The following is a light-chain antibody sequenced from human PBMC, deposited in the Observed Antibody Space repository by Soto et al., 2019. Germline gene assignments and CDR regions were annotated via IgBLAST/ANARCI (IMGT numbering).Light chain of an antibody. CDR3: QQSYSTPYT. CDR2: AAS. J-gene: IGKJ2*01. CDR1: QSISSY. Sequence: DIQMTQSPSSLSASVGDRVTITCRASQSISSYLNWYQQKPGKAPKLLIYAASSLQSGVPSRCSVSGSGTDFTLTIISLQPEDFATYYCQQSYSTPYTFGQGTKLEIK. V-gene: IGKV1-39*01.